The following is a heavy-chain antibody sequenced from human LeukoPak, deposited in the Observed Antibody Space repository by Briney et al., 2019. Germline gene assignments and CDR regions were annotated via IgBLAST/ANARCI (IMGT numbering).Heavy chain of an antibody. J-gene: IGHJ4*02. CDR1: GFTFSSYS. CDR2: ISSSSSSI. CDR3: ARTATDTGEFDY. Sequence: PGGSLRLSCAASGFTFSSYSMNWVRQAPGKGLECVSSISSSSSSIYYADSVKGRFTISGDDAKNSLYLQMNSLRAEDTAVYCCARTATDTGEFDYWGQGTLVTVSS. D-gene: IGHD6-13*01. V-gene: IGHV3-21*01.